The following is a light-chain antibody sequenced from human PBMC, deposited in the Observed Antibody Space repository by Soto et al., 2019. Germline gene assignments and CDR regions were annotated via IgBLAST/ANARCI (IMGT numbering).Light chain of an antibody. CDR3: QRYGSSSLS. CDR2: GAS. J-gene: IGKJ4*01. Sequence: EIVLTQSPGTLSLSPGERATLFCRASQSLSSTYLAWYQQRPGQAPRLLIFGASNRATSIPDRFRGSGSGTDFTLTISRLEPVDFAVYYCQRYGSSSLSFGGGTRVEI. V-gene: IGKV3-20*01. CDR1: QSLSSTY.